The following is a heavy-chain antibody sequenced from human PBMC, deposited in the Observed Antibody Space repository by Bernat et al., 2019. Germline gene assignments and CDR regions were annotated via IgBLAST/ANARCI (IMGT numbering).Heavy chain of an antibody. CDR1: GFTFSSYE. CDR2: ISSSGSTI. Sequence: EVQLVESGGGLVQPGGCLRLSCEASGFTFSSYEMNWVRQAPGKGLEWVSYISSSGSTIYYADSVKGRFTISRDNAKNSLYLQMNSLRAEDTAVYYCARDCYSGNQFDGGFDTWGQGAMVTVSS. CDR3: ARDCYSGNQFDGGFDT. V-gene: IGHV3-48*03. J-gene: IGHJ3*02. D-gene: IGHD1-26*01.